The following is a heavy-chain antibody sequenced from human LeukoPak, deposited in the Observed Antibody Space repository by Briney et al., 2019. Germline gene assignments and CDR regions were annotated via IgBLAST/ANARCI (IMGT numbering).Heavy chain of an antibody. CDR2: LSYTGRT. V-gene: IGHV4-59*11. Sequence: PLESLSLTRTVSGDSLSVHYSSSIRQPPGKRLEWIGSLSYTGRTKYNPSLQRRVTPSIDTAKSQFSLKLTSVTSADTAVYSCARLLDNDISGDPDTFDVWGQGTTVIVSS. J-gene: IGHJ3*01. CDR3: ARLLDNDISGDPDTFDV. CDR1: GDSLSVHY. D-gene: IGHD3-22*01.